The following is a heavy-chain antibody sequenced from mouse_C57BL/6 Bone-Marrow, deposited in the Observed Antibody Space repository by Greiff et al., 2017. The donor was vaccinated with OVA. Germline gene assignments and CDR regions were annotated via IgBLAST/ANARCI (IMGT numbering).Heavy chain of an antibody. D-gene: IGHD1-1*01. CDR2: ISSGSSTI. CDR1: GFTFSDYG. CDR3: ARNYGSSYYLDY. J-gene: IGHJ2*01. V-gene: IGHV5-17*01. Sequence: VQLKESGGGLVKPGGSLKLSCAASGFTFSDYGMHWVRQAPEKGLEWVAYISSGSSTIYYADTVKGRFTISRDNATNTLFLQMTSLRSEDTAMYYCARNYGSSYYLDYWGQGTTLTVSS.